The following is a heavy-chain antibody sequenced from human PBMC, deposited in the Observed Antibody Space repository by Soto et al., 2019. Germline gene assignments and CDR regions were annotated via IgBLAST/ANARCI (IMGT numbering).Heavy chain of an antibody. CDR1: GYTFNNYG. D-gene: IGHD2-15*01. CDR2: IGPYNGNT. V-gene: IGHV1-18*01. J-gene: IGHJ2*01. Sequence: QVPLVQSGAEVKKPGASVKVSCQASGYTFNNYGISWVRQAPGQGLEWMGWIGPYNGNTDHAQNFQGRVTMTTDTSTNTAYMELRSLRSDDTALYYCARCYCSVGSCYTCWHFDLWGRGTLVTDSS. CDR3: ARCYCSVGSCYTCWHFDL.